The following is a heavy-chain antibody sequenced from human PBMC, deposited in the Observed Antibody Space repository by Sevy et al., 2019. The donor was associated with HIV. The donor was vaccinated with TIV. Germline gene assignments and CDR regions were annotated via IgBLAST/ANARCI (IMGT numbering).Heavy chain of an antibody. J-gene: IGHJ4*02. D-gene: IGHD5-12*01. Sequence: GGSLRLSCTSSGFTFGDYAMSWFRQAPGKGLEWVAFIRRNSHEPYGGTTEYAASVKGRFTISRDDSKSIAYLQMNGLKTEDTAFYYCTRPLATADTPEYFFDYWGQGILVTVSS. V-gene: IGHV3-49*03. CDR1: GFTFGDYA. CDR3: TRPLATADTPEYFFDY. CDR2: IRRNSHEPYGGTT.